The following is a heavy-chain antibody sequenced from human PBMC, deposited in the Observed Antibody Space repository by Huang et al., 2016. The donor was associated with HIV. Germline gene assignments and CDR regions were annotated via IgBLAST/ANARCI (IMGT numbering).Heavy chain of an antibody. CDR2: IKTDGSEK. Sequence: EVQLVESGGGLVQPGGSLRLSCAASGFTFTRYWMSWVRQAPGKGLEWVAGIKTDGSEKSYVDSGKGRFTISRDNAKNSLYLQMNSLRAEDTAVYYCVRLQDHTGDYWGQGTLVTVSS. J-gene: IGHJ4*02. CDR3: VRLQDHTGDY. D-gene: IGHD1-1*01. CDR1: GFTFTRYW. V-gene: IGHV3-7*01.